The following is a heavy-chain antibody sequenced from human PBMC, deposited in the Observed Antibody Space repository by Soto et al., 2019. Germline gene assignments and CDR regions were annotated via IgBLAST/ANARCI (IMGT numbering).Heavy chain of an antibody. CDR2: LNTYGNT. Sequence: SETLSLTCTFSCGSIISYRWSWIRQPAGKGLEWIGRLNTYGNTHYNPSLKSRVTVSVDTSRNQFFLTLRSVTAADSAVYHCGRESGETWDYEASWGQGTPVTVSS. CDR3: GRESGETWDYEAS. D-gene: IGHD1-7*01. V-gene: IGHV4-4*07. J-gene: IGHJ5*02. CDR1: CGSIISYR.